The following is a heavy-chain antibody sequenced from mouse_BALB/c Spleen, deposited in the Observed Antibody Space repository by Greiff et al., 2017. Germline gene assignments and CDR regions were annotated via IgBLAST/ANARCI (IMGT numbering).Heavy chain of an antibody. CDR3: TGVLDYGYDFDD. D-gene: IGHD1-2*01. CDR2: INPSNGGT. CDR1: GYTFTSYY. Sequence: QVQLQQPGAELVKPGASVKLSCKASGYTFTSYYMYWVKQRPGQGLEWIGGINPSNGGTNFNEKFKSKATLTVDKSSSTAYKQLSSLTSEDSAVYDYTGVLDYGYDFDDWGQGTTLTVSS. J-gene: IGHJ2*01. V-gene: IGHV1-53*01.